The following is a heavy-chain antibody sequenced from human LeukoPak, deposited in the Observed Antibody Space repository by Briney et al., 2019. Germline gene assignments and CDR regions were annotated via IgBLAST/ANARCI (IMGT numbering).Heavy chain of an antibody. D-gene: IGHD6-19*01. CDR1: GFTFSSYS. CDR2: ISSSSSTI. Sequence: PGGSLRLSCAASGFTFSSYSMNWVRQAPGKGLEWVSYISSSSSTIYYADSVKGRFTISRDNAKNSLYLQMNSLRAEDTAVYYCARDPKQWLVGGEENWFDPWGQGTLVTVSS. CDR3: ARDPKQWLVGGEENWFDP. J-gene: IGHJ5*02. V-gene: IGHV3-48*01.